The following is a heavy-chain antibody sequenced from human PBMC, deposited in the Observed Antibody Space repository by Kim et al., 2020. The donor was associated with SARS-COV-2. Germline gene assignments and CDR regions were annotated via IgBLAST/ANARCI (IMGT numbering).Heavy chain of an antibody. CDR3: ARVRRGSYYRYYYYGMDV. D-gene: IGHD1-26*01. CDR1: GGSISSSSYY. V-gene: IGHV4-39*07. CDR2: SYYSGST. J-gene: IGHJ6*02. Sequence: SETLSLTCTVSGGSISSSSYYWGWIRQPPGKGLEWIGSSYYSGSTYYNPSLKRRVTISVDTSKNQFSLKLSSVTAADTAVYYCARVRRGSYYRYYYYGMDVWGQGTTVTVSS.